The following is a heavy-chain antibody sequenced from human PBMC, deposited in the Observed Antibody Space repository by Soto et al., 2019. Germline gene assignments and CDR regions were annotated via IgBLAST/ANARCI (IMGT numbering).Heavy chain of an antibody. CDR1: GFSLSTTGEG. CDR3: AHRSSPTLYGTSGYIFDY. V-gene: IGHV2-5*01. Sequence: PTLVNPRQTLTLTCVFSGFSLSTTGEGVAWIRQPPGKALEWLALIYWNDDNRYSPSLKSRLTVTKDTSKNRVVLTMTNIDPVDTATYFCAHRSSPTLYGTSGYIFDYCGQGMLVTVYS. D-gene: IGHD3-22*01. CDR2: IYWNDDN. J-gene: IGHJ4*02.